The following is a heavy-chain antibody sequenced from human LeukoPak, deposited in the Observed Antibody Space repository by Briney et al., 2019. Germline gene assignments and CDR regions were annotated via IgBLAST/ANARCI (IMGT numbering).Heavy chain of an antibody. CDR1: GFTFSSYN. CDR3: ARDPYSGSYGNYYYYFMDV. Sequence: PGGSLRLSCAASGFTFSSYNMNWVRQAPGKGLEWVSSITSGSSYRFYADSVKGRCTISRDNAKNSLYLQMNSLRAEDTAVYYCARDPYSGSYGNYYYYFMDVWGKGTTVTISS. V-gene: IGHV3-21*01. D-gene: IGHD1-26*01. J-gene: IGHJ6*03. CDR2: ITSGSSYR.